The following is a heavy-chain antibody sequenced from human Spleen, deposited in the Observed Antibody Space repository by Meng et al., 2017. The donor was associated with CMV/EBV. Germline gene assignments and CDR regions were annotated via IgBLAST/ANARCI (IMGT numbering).Heavy chain of an antibody. V-gene: IGHV3-7*03. D-gene: IGHD2-2*02. CDR2: IKQDGSEE. CDR1: GFTFSSYW. J-gene: IGHJ6*02. Sequence: GESLKISCAASGFTFSSYWMSWVRQAPGKGLEWVANIKQDGSEEYYVDSVKGRFTISRDNAKNSLYLQMNSLTAEDTAVYYCARDEGTPISGAIWSYNSMDVWGQGTTVTVSS. CDR3: ARDEGTPISGAIWSYNSMDV.